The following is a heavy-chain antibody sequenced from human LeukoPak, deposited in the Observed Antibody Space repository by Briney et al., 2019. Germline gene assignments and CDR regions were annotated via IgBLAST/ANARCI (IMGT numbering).Heavy chain of an antibody. Sequence: SETLSLTCTVSGGSISSSSYYWGWIRQPPGKGLEWIGSIYYSGSTYYNPSLKSRVTISVDTSKNQFSLKLSSVTAADTAVYYCASAYYDFRRGKFMPDRYNRFDPWGQGTLVTVSS. CDR2: IYYSGST. D-gene: IGHD3-3*01. CDR1: GGSISSSSYY. V-gene: IGHV4-39*01. J-gene: IGHJ5*02. CDR3: ASAYYDFRRGKFMPDRYNRFDP.